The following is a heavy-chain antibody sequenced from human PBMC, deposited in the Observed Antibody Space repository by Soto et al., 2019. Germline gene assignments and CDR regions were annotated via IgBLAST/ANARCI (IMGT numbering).Heavy chain of an antibody. J-gene: IGHJ6*02. V-gene: IGHV1-2*02. D-gene: IGHD6-19*01. CDR2: INPNSGGT. CDR1: GYTFTGYY. CDR3: ARVAVAGYYYYGMDV. Sequence: ASVKVSCKASGYTFTGYYMHWVRQAPGQGLEWVGWINPNSGGTNYAQKFQGRVTMTRDTSISTAYMELSRLRSDDTAVYYCARVAVAGYYYYGMDVWGQGTTVTVSS.